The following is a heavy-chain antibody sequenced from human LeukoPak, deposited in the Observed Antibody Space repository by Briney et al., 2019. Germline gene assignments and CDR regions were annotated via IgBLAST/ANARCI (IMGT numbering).Heavy chain of an antibody. D-gene: IGHD3-16*02. CDR2: IRYDGSNK. CDR1: GFTFSSYG. CDR3: AKVPYDYVWGSYRYTPRY. J-gene: IGHJ4*02. Sequence: PGGSLRLSCAASGFTFSSYGMHWVRQAPGKGLEWVAFIRYDGSNKYYADSVKGRFTISRDNSKNTLYLQMNSLRAEDTAVYYCAKVPYDYVWGSYRYTPRYWGQGTLVTVSS. V-gene: IGHV3-30*02.